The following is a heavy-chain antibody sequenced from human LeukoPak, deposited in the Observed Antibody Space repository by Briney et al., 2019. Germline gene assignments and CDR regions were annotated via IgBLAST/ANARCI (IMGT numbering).Heavy chain of an antibody. J-gene: IGHJ6*02. D-gene: IGHD3-3*01. CDR1: GGTFISYA. V-gene: IGHV1-69*04. Sequence: GSSVKVSCKASGGTFISYAISWVRQAPGQGLEWMGRIIPILGIANYAQKFQGRVTITADKSTSTAYMELSSLRSEDTAVYYCARDRVFGVVIIPRYYYGMDVWGQGTTVTVSS. CDR3: ARDRVFGVVIIPRYYYGMDV. CDR2: IIPILGIA.